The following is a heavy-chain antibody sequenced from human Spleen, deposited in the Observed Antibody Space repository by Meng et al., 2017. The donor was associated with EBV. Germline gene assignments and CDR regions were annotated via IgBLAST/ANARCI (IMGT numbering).Heavy chain of an antibody. CDR3: ARRGEWLRYSFDY. D-gene: IGHD5-12*01. CDR1: GFTFSTYG. J-gene: IGHJ4*02. Sequence: QGQLVQSGAEVNKPWASVKVSCKASGFTFSTYGITWVRQAPGQGLEWMGWITAYNGDTNYAQELQGRVTMTTDTTTNTAYMELRSLRSDDTAVYYCARRGEWLRYSFDYWGQGTLVTVSS. CDR2: ITAYNGDT. V-gene: IGHV1-18*01.